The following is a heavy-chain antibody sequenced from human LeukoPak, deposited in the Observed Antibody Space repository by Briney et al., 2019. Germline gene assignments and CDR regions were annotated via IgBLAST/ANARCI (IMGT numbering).Heavy chain of an antibody. Sequence: PGGSLRLSCAASGSTFSDYYMSWVRQAPGKGLEWVANIKEDGSDKYYLDSVKGRFTISRDNAKHTLYLQMNSLRAEDTAVYYCAVTMVWGVVSYYYYGVDVWGQGTTVTVSS. CDR3: AVTMVWGVVSYYYYGVDV. CDR1: GSTFSDYY. J-gene: IGHJ6*02. V-gene: IGHV3-7*01. CDR2: IKEDGSDK. D-gene: IGHD3-10*01.